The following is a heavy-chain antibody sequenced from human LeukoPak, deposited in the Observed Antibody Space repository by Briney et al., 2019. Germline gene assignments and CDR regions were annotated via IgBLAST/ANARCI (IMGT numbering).Heavy chain of an antibody. Sequence: SETLSLTYAVSGGSISSFTWWSWVRQPPGKGLEWIGEIYHSGTTNYNPSLKSGVSISVDRSKNRFSLKVSSVTAADTAVYYCAAAQGAFDIWGQGTMVTVSS. V-gene: IGHV4-4*02. J-gene: IGHJ3*02. CDR2: IYHSGTT. CDR1: GGSISSFTW. CDR3: AAAQGAFDI. D-gene: IGHD6-6*01.